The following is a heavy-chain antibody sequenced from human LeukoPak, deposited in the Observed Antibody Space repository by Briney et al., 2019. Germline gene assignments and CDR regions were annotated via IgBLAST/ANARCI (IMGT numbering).Heavy chain of an antibody. CDR2: ISGSGGST. J-gene: IGHJ5*02. D-gene: IGHD3-10*01. V-gene: IGHV3-23*01. CDR1: GFTFISYA. CDR3: AKDQDGSGSYSNWFDP. Sequence: GGSLRFSCAASGFTFISYAMSWVRQAPGKGLEWVSAISGSGGSTYYAASVKGRSTISRDNSKNTLYLQMNSLRAEDTAVYYCAKDQDGSGSYSNWFDPWGQGTLVTVSS.